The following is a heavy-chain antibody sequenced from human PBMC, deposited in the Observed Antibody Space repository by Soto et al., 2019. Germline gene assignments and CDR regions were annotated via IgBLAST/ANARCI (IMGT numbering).Heavy chain of an antibody. V-gene: IGHV1-3*01. CDR3: ASNLGGGYGYYYYYGMDV. J-gene: IGHJ6*02. CDR2: INAGDGIT. D-gene: IGHD5-12*01. Sequence: GASVKVSCKASGDTFSNYGIHWVRQAPGQRLEWMGWINAGDGITKYSQKFQDRVTITRDTSASTAYMDLSSLRSEDTAVYYCASNLGGGYGYYYYYGMDVWGQGTTVTVSS. CDR1: GDTFSNYG.